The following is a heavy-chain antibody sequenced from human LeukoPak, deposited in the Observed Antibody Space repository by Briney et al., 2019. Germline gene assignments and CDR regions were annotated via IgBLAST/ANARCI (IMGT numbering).Heavy chain of an antibody. V-gene: IGHV3-21*01. CDR3: ARDLVWNDFEGEEGGQDY. CDR2: INKGGSYM. CDR1: GFIFRDYT. J-gene: IGHJ4*02. D-gene: IGHD1-1*01. Sequence: GGSLRLSCVASGFIFRDYTMNWVRQTPGKGLEWVSAINKGGSYMAYADSVKGRFTVSRDNAKNSLFLQMNNLRVEDTAVYYCARDLVWNDFEGEEGGQDYWGQGTLVTVSS.